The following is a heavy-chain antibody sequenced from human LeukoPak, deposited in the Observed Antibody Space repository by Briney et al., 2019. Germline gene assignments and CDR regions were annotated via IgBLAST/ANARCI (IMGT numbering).Heavy chain of an antibody. CDR2: ISGSGGST. V-gene: IGHV3-23*01. J-gene: IGHJ4*02. Sequence: GGSLRLSCAASGFTFSSYAMSWVRQAPGKGLEWVSAISGSGGSTYYADSAKGRFTISRDNSKNTLYLQMNSLRAEDTAVYYCAKLGYCSGGSCYSEFPPDYWGQGTLVTVSS. CDR1: GFTFSSYA. D-gene: IGHD2-15*01. CDR3: AKLGYCSGGSCYSEFPPDY.